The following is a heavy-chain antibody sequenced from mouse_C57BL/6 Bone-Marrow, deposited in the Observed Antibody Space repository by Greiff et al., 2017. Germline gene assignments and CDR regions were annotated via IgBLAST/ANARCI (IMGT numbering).Heavy chain of an antibody. CDR3: AREGGWPAWCAY. CDR1: GYAFTNYL. J-gene: IGHJ3*01. Sequence: VQLQQSGAELVRPGTSVKVSCKASGYAFTNYLIEWVKQRPGQGLEWIGVINPGSGGTNYNEKFKGKATLTADKSSSTAYMQLSSLTSEDSAVYVCAREGGWPAWCAYWGQGTLVTVSA. V-gene: IGHV1-54*01. CDR2: INPGSGGT. D-gene: IGHD2-3*01.